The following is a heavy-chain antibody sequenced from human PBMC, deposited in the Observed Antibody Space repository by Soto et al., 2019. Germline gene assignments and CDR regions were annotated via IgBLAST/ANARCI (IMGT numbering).Heavy chain of an antibody. CDR1: GYTFSGYW. CDR3: ARFGGPALSHNWFDI. V-gene: IGHV5-51*03. Sequence: EVRLVQSGAEVKKPGDSLKISCTASGYTFSGYWIGWVRLMPEKGLQWVGIIFPGNSETRYSPSFQGQVTFSADKSVNTAYLQWISLKAPDTGMYFCARFGGPALSHNWFDIWGQGAQVTVSS. J-gene: IGHJ5*02. CDR2: IFPGNSET. D-gene: IGHD3-16*01.